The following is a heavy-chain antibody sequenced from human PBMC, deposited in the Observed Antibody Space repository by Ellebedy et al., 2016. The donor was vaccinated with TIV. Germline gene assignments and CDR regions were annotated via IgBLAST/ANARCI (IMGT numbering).Heavy chain of an antibody. CDR1: GYSFTAYY. V-gene: IGHV1-8*02. D-gene: IGHD1-26*01. J-gene: IGHJ6*03. Sequence: ASVKVSXXASGYSFTAYYIHWVRQAPGQGLEWMGWMNPNSGNTGYAQKFQGRVTMTRNTSISTAYMELSSLRSEDTAVYYCARLVGAHHYYYYMDVWGKGTTVTVSS. CDR3: ARLVGAHHYYYYMDV. CDR2: MNPNSGNT.